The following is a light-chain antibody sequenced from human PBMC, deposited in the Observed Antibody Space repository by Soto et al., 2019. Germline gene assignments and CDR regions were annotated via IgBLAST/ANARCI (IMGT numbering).Light chain of an antibody. CDR1: QSVSSSY. V-gene: IGKV3-20*01. Sequence: EIVFTQSPGTLSLSPGERATLSCRASQSVSSSYLAWYQQKPGQAPRLLIYGASSRATGIPDRFSGSGSGTDFTLTISRLETEDFAVYYCQQYGSSPGYTFGQGTKLEIK. CDR3: QQYGSSPGYT. J-gene: IGKJ2*01. CDR2: GAS.